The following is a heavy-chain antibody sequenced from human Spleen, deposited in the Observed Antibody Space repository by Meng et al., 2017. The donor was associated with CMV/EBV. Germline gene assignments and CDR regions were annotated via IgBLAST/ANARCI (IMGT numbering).Heavy chain of an antibody. D-gene: IGHD1-26*01. V-gene: IGHV4-34*01. CDR3: APGFRSWSGSYSS. CDR2: ITHSGST. CDR1: GAPFSGY. Sequence: LKQWGAGLFRPSETLSLTCGVYGAPFSGYWSWVRQPPGKGLEWIGEITHSGSTNYNVSLKSRVTISIDTSKNQFSLKLSSVTATDTAVYYCAPGFRSWSGSYSSWGQGTLVTVSS. J-gene: IGHJ4*02.